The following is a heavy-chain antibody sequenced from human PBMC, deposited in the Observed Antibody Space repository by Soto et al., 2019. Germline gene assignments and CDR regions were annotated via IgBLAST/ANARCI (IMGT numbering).Heavy chain of an antibody. CDR1: GGSIISSNW. D-gene: IGHD1-20*01. V-gene: IGHV4-4*02. Sequence: SETLSLTCAVSGGSIISSNWWSLVRQPPGKGLEWIGEIYHSGSTNYNPSLKSRATISVDKSKNQFSLKLSSVTAADTAMYYCARGFIGVTGTTDYYYGMDVWGQGTTVTVSS. CDR3: ARGFIGVTGTTDYYYGMDV. CDR2: IYHSGST. J-gene: IGHJ6*02.